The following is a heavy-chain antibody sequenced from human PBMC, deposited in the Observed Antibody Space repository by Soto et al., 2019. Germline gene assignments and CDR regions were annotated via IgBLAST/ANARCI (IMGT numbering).Heavy chain of an antibody. Sequence: QVQLVQSGAEVKKPGASVKVSCKASGYTFTSYYMHWVRQAPGQGLEWMGIINPSGGSTSYAQKFQGRVTMTRDTSTSTVDMELSSLRSEDTAVYYCARDPGRDGYNSPAGYFDLWGRGTLVTVSS. CDR1: GYTFTSYY. CDR3: ARDPGRDGYNSPAGYFDL. V-gene: IGHV1-46*01. D-gene: IGHD5-12*01. J-gene: IGHJ2*01. CDR2: INPSGGST.